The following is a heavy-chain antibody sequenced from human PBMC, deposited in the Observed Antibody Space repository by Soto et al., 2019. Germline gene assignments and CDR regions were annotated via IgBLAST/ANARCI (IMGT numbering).Heavy chain of an antibody. V-gene: IGHV4-59*08. CDR2: IYYSGST. CDR3: ARLALDYDFWSGYNSDYYYYMDV. J-gene: IGHJ6*03. Sequence: SETLSLTCTVSGGSISSYYWSWIRQPPGKGLEWIGYIYYSGSTNYNPSLKSRVTISVDTSKNQFSLKLSSVTAADTAVYYCARLALDYDFWSGYNSDYYYYMDVWGKGTTVTVSS. CDR1: GGSISSYY. D-gene: IGHD3-3*01.